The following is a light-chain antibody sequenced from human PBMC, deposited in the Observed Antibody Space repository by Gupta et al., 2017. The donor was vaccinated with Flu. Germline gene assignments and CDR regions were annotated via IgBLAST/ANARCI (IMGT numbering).Light chain of an antibody. Sequence: GTLSLSPGERATLSCRASQSVSSSYLAWYQQKPGQAPRLLIYGASSRATGIPGRFSGSGSGTDFTLTISRLEPEDFAVYYCQQDGSSPWTFGQGTKVEIK. J-gene: IGKJ1*01. CDR2: GAS. CDR1: QSVSSSY. CDR3: QQDGSSPWT. V-gene: IGKV3-20*01.